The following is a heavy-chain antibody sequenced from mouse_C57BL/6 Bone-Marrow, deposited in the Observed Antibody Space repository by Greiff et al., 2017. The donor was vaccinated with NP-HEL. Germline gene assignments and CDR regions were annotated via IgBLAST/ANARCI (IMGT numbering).Heavy chain of an antibody. V-gene: IGHV1-76*01. J-gene: IGHJ1*03. CDR2: IYPGSGNT. CDR3: ARSLITTVVARGYFDV. D-gene: IGHD1-1*01. CDR1: GYTFTDYY. Sequence: VQLQQSGAELVRPGASVKLSCKASGYTFTDYYINWVKQRPGQGLEWIARIYPGSGNTYYNEKFKGKATLTAEKSSSTAYMQLSSLTSEDSAVYFCARSLITTVVARGYFDVWGTGTTVTVSS.